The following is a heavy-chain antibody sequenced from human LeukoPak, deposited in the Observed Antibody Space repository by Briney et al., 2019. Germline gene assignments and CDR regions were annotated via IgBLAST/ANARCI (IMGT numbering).Heavy chain of an antibody. CDR1: EFTFSNYA. J-gene: IGHJ4*02. Sequence: GGSLRLSCAVSEFTFSNYAMHWVRQPPGKGLEWVAVVSSHGNDGYYADSVRGRFTISRDNSKNTLYLQIDSLRLEDTAIYYCTRDAYNFNDFDYWGQGALVTVSS. D-gene: IGHD5-24*01. V-gene: IGHV3-30*17. CDR2: VSSHGNDG. CDR3: TRDAYNFNDFDY.